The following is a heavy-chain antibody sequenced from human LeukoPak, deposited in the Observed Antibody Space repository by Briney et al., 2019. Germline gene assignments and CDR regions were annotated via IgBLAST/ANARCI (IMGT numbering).Heavy chain of an antibody. J-gene: IGHJ6*02. CDR2: IYYSGST. CDR1: GGSISSYY. CDR3: ASTYLNYYDSSGYYSAYYYGMDV. Sequence: SETLSLTCTVSGGSISSYYWSWIRQPPGKGLEWIGYIYYSGSTNYNPSLKSRVTISVDTSKNQFSLKLSSVTAADTAVYYCASTYLNYYDSSGYYSAYYYGMDVWGQGTTVTVSS. D-gene: IGHD3-22*01. V-gene: IGHV4-59*01.